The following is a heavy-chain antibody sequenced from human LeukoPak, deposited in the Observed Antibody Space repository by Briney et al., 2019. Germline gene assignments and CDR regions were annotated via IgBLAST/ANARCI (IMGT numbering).Heavy chain of an antibody. Sequence: SSETLSLTCAVYGGSFSGYYWSWIRQPPGKGLEWIGEINHSGSTNYNPSLKSRVTISVDTSKNQFSLKLSSVTAADTAVYYCARGHVGGELPTGGAFDIWGQGTMVTVSS. CDR3: ARGHVGGELPTGGAFDI. J-gene: IGHJ3*02. D-gene: IGHD1-26*01. CDR1: GGSFSGYY. V-gene: IGHV4-34*01. CDR2: INHSGST.